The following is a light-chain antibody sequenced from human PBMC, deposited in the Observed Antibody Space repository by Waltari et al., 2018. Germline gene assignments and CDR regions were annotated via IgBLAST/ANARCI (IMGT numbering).Light chain of an antibody. CDR1: SANTGPGYD. V-gene: IGLV1-40*01. J-gene: IGLJ2*01. CDR3: QSYDSSLSGRV. CDR2: ANS. Sequence: QSVLPQPPSVSGAPGQRVTISCTGGSANTGPGYDVHWYQQLPGTAPKPPISANSNRPSGVTDRFSGSKSGTSASLAITRLQAEDEADYSCQSYDSSLSGRVFGGGTKMTVL.